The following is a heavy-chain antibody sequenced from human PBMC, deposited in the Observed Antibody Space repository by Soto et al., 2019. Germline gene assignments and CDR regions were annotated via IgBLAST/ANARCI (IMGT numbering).Heavy chain of an antibody. D-gene: IGHD3-10*01. V-gene: IGHV3-7*01. J-gene: IGHJ6*03. CDR3: ARVRGNAHILGDYMDV. Sequence: EVQLVESGGGLVQPGGSLRLSCAASGFTFSSYWMSWVRQAPGKGLEWVANIKQDGSEKYYVDSVKGRFTISRDNAKNSLYLQMNSLRAEDTAVYYCARVRGNAHILGDYMDVWGKGTTVTVSS. CDR2: IKQDGSEK. CDR1: GFTFSSYW.